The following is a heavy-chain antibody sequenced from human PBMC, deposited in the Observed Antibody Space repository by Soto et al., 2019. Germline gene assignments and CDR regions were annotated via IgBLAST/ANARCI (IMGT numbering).Heavy chain of an antibody. CDR1: GGSFSGYY. J-gene: IGHJ6*02. CDR3: VVRLRSLLRYLMDV. V-gene: IGHV4-34*01. D-gene: IGHD4-17*01. Sequence: PSETLSLTCAVYGGSFSGYYWSWIRQPPGKGLEWIGEINHSGSTNYNPSLKSRVTISVDTSKNHFSLKLSSVTAADTAVYYCVVRLRSLLRYLMDVWGQGTTVTVSS. CDR2: INHSGST.